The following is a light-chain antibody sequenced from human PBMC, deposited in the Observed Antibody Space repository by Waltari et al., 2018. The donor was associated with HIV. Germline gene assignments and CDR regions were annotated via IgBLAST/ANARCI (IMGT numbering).Light chain of an antibody. Sequence: DILMTQSPVSLAVSLGARATINCKSRQTLLYSSNNKNYLAWYQHKPGQPPKLLIYWASTRQSGVPDRFSGSGSGTNFTLTINKLQSEDVATYYCQQYYRTPLTFGGGTKVGLK. J-gene: IGKJ4*01. CDR3: QQYYRTPLT. CDR1: QTLLYSSNNKNY. CDR2: WAS. V-gene: IGKV4-1*01.